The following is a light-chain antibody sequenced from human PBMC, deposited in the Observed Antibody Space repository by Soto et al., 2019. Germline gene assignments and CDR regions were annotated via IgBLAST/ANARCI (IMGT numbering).Light chain of an antibody. CDR3: QKRSNWPPIT. CDR2: DAS. CDR1: QSVSSY. Sequence: EIVLTQSPATLSLSPGERATLSCRASQSVSSYLAWYQQKPGQAPRLLIYDASNRATGIPARFSGSGSGTDFTLPISSLEPEDFAVYYCQKRSNWPPITFAQGTRLE. J-gene: IGKJ5*01. V-gene: IGKV3-11*01.